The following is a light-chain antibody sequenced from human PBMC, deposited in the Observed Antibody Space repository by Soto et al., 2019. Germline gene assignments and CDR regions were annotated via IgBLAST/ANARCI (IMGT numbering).Light chain of an antibody. V-gene: IGKV3-20*01. J-gene: IGKJ2*01. CDR1: QSVSSSY. CDR3: QQYGSSPNT. Sequence: EIVLTQSPGTLSLSPGERATLSCRACQSVSSSYLAWYQQKPGQAPRLLIYGASSRATGIPDRFSGSGSGTHVTLTISRLEPEDCAVYYCQQYGSSPNTFGQGTKLEIK. CDR2: GAS.